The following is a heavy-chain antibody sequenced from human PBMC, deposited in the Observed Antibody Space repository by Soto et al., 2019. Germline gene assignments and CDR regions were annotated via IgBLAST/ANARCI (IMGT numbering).Heavy chain of an antibody. CDR2: ISGSGGST. CDR3: AKDTFRSPGYRAYYDILTGNDAFDI. Sequence: GGSLRLSCAASGFTFSSYAMSWVRQAPGKGLEWVSAISGSGGSTYYADSVKDRFTISRDNSKNTLYLQMNSLRAEDTAVYYCAKDTFRSPGYRAYYDILTGNDAFDIWGQGTMVTVSS. CDR1: GFTFSSYA. V-gene: IGHV3-23*01. J-gene: IGHJ3*02. D-gene: IGHD3-9*01.